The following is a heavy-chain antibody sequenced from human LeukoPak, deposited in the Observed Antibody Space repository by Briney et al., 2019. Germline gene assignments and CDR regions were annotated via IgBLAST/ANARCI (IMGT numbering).Heavy chain of an antibody. CDR1: GFTFSSYA. Sequence: GRSLRLSCAASGFTFSSYAMHWVRQAPGKGLEWVAVISYDGSNKYYADSVKGRFTISRDNSKNTLYLQMNSLRAEDTAVYYCARVGIVGATWSPSAPDYWGQGTLVTVSS. J-gene: IGHJ4*02. V-gene: IGHV3-30-3*01. CDR2: ISYDGSNK. CDR3: ARVGIVGATWSPSAPDY. D-gene: IGHD1-26*01.